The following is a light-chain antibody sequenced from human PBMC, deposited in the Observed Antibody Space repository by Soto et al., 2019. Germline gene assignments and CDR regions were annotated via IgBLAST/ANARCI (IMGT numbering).Light chain of an antibody. Sequence: IPLAQCPAPGCGSVVKRGNITCRASQTISSWLAWYQQKPGKAPKLLIYKASTLKSGVPSRFSGSGSGTEFTLTISSLQPDDFATYYCQQYNSYSEAFGQGTKVDIK. V-gene: IGKV1-5*03. CDR1: QTISSW. CDR2: KAS. CDR3: QQYNSYSEA. J-gene: IGKJ1*01.